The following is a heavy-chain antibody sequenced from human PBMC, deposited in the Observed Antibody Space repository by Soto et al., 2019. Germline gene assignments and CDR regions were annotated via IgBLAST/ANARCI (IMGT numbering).Heavy chain of an antibody. Sequence: SETLSLTCAVYGGSFSGYFWNWIRQPPGKGLEWIGEINDRGSTNYNPSLKSRVTISVDTSKNQFSLKLSSVTAADTAVYYCARRGIAVAVYYFDYWGQGTLVTVSS. V-gene: IGHV4-34*01. D-gene: IGHD6-19*01. CDR1: GGSFSGYF. CDR3: ARRGIAVAVYYFDY. CDR2: INDRGST. J-gene: IGHJ4*02.